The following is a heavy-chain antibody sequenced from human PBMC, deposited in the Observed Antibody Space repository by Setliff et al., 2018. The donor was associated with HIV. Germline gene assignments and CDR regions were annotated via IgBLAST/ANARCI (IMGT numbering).Heavy chain of an antibody. CDR1: GDSISGGSSY. Sequence: PSETLSLTCTVSGDSISGGSSYWSWIRQPAGKGLEWIGRIYTSGSTNYNPSLKSRVTISVDTSKNQFSLKMNSATAADTALYFCARGVVALGPRGPLDLWGQGTLVTVSS. V-gene: IGHV4-61*02. J-gene: IGHJ4*03. D-gene: IGHD5-12*01. CDR2: IYTSGST. CDR3: ARGVVALGPRGPLDL.